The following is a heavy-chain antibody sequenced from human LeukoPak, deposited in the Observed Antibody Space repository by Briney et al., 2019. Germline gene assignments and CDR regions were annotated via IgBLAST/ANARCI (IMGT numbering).Heavy chain of an antibody. CDR1: GFTFDDYA. Sequence: GGSLRLSCAASGFTFDDYAMHWVRQAPGKGLEWVSGISWNSGSIGYADSVKGRFTISRDNAKNSLYLQMNSLRAEDTALYYCAKLGGYSSSPKAFDIWGQGTMVTVSS. CDR3: AKLGGYSSSPKAFDI. CDR2: ISWNSGSI. J-gene: IGHJ3*02. D-gene: IGHD6-13*01. V-gene: IGHV3-9*01.